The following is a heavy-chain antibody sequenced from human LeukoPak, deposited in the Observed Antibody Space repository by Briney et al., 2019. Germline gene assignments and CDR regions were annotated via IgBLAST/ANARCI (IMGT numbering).Heavy chain of an antibody. J-gene: IGHJ4*02. CDR1: GIILSNYG. CDR2: ISDSGGRT. CDR3: AKRGVVIRVILVGFHKEANYFDS. D-gene: IGHD3-22*01. Sequence: PGGSLRLSCAVSGIILSNYGMSWVRQAPGKGLEWVAGISDSGGRTNYADSVKGRFTISRDNPKNTLYLQMNSLRVEDTAVYFCAKRGVVIRVILVGFHKEANYFDSWGQGALVTVSS. V-gene: IGHV3-23*01.